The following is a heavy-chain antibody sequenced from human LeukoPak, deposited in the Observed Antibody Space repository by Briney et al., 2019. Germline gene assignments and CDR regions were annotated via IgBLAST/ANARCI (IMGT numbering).Heavy chain of an antibody. J-gene: IGHJ3*02. V-gene: IGHV3-33*01. CDR2: IWYEGSNK. CDR1: GFTFSSSG. Sequence: PRGSLRLACAASGFTFSSSGMQWVRQAPGKGLGWVAAIWYEGSNKYDADSVEGRFPISSDNSRNNRYQQVDSLRPEDTAVYYHARGAYVDYAFDIWGQGTMVTVSS. CDR3: ARGAYVDYAFDI. D-gene: IGHD4-17*01.